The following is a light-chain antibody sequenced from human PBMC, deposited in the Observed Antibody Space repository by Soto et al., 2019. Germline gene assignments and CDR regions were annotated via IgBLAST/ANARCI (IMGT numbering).Light chain of an antibody. J-gene: IGLJ1*01. Sequence: QSALTQPPSASGTPGQRVTISCSGSSSNIGGNPVNWYRQLPGTAPKLLIYTNNQRPSGVPDRFSGSKSGTSASLAISGLQSEDEADYYCAAWDDSQNGYVFGTGTKSPS. CDR1: SSNIGGNP. CDR3: AAWDDSQNGYV. V-gene: IGLV1-44*01. CDR2: TNN.